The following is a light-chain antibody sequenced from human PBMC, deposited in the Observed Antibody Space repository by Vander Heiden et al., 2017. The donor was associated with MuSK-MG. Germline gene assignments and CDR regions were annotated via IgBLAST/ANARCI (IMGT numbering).Light chain of an antibody. CDR3: QQYNNWPPTYT. J-gene: IGKJ2*01. V-gene: IGKV3-15*01. CDR2: TAS. CDR1: QHIISN. Sequence: EIVMTQSPATLSVSPGERATLSCRASQHIISNLAWYQQRPGQAPRLLIHTASTRATGVPARFSGSGSGTDFTLTITNLQSGDFAVYYCQQYNNWPPTYTFGQGTKLEIK.